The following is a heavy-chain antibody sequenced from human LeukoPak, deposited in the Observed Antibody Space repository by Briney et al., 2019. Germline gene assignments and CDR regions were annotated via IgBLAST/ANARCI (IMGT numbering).Heavy chain of an antibody. D-gene: IGHD1-1*01. CDR3: TRDRGAYNLYDY. J-gene: IGHJ4*02. Sequence: GGSLRLSCTASGLTFGDYAMCWIRQAPGKGLEWVGFIRSKAYGETADYAASVKGRFTISRDDSKAIAYLQMNSLKTEDTAVYHCTRDRGAYNLYDYWGQGTLVTVSS. CDR1: GLTFGDYA. CDR2: IRSKAYGETA. V-gene: IGHV3-49*03.